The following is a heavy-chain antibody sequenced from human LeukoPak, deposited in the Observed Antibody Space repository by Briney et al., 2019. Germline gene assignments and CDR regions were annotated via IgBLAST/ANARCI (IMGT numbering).Heavy chain of an antibody. V-gene: IGHV4-39*07. Sequence: SETLSLTCTVSGGSISSSVYYWGRIRQPPGEGLEWIGNIYYSGTTYYNPFLKTRVTISVDTSKNQFSLKLSSVTAADTAVYYCARGLDRVAADNWGQGTLVTVSS. J-gene: IGHJ4*02. D-gene: IGHD6-19*01. CDR2: IYYSGTT. CDR3: ARGLDRVAADN. CDR1: GGSISSSVYY.